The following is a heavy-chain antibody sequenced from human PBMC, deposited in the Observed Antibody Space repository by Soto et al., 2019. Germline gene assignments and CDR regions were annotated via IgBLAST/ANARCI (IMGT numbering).Heavy chain of an antibody. CDR3: ARGVKYGAYSRWFDP. D-gene: IGHD4-17*01. CDR1: GNTFTSYD. V-gene: IGHV1-8*01. J-gene: IGHJ5*02. CDR2: MNPNSGNT. Sequence: ASVKVSCKASGNTFTSYDINWGRQATGQGLEYLGWMNPNSGNTAYVQKFQGRVTMTWDTSITTAYMELSSLRSEDTAVYFCARGVKYGAYSRWFDPWGQGTLVTVSS.